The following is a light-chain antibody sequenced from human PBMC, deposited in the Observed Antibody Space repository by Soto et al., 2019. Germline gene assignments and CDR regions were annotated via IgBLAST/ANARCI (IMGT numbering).Light chain of an antibody. Sequence: QPVLTQPPSASGTPGQRVTISCSGSSSNIGINTVNWYQHLPGTAPKVLIYSNNQRPSGVPDRFSGSKSGTSASLAISGLQSDDEADYYCTTWDDSLNGPVFGGGTKLTVL. V-gene: IGLV1-44*01. J-gene: IGLJ3*02. CDR1: SSNIGINT. CDR3: TTWDDSLNGPV. CDR2: SNN.